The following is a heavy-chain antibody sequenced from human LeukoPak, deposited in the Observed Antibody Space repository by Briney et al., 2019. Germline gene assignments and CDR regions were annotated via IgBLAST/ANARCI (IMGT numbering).Heavy chain of an antibody. J-gene: IGHJ4*02. D-gene: IGHD3-9*01. CDR3: AKDSGVYFDWSRTGGYFDY. Sequence: GGSLRLSCASPGFTFSTYAMSWVRQAPGKGLEGVSSISGAGGTTSYADSVKGRFTISRDNSKNTLYLQMNNVRAEDTAVYYCAKDSGVYFDWSRTGGYFDYWGQGTLVTVSS. CDR2: ISGAGGTT. V-gene: IGHV3-23*01. CDR1: GFTFSTYA.